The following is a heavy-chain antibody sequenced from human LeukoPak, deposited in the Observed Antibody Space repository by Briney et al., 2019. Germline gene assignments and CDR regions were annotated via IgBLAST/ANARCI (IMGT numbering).Heavy chain of an antibody. V-gene: IGHV3-21*01. J-gene: IGHJ4*02. CDR3: AKDRVRRGYFDTSDY. CDR1: GFTFSHYS. Sequence: PGGPLRLSCAASGFTFSHYSMNWVRQAPGKGLEWVSSISSSSGYIYYADSVKGRFTTSRDNARNSLYLQMNSLRAEDTAVYYCAKDRVRRGYFDTSDYWGQGTLVTVSS. CDR2: ISSSSGYI. D-gene: IGHD3-22*01.